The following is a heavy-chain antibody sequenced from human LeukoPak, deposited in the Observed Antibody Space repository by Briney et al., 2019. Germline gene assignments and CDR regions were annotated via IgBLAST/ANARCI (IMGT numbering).Heavy chain of an antibody. Sequence: SVKVSCKASGGTFSSYAISWVRQAPGQGLEWMGGIIPIFGTANYAQKFQGRVTITADESTSTAYMELSSLRSEDTAVYYCAREGHGDYVFGFDIWGQGTMVTVSS. CDR2: IIPIFGTA. CDR1: GGTFSSYA. V-gene: IGHV1-69*13. J-gene: IGHJ3*02. CDR3: AREGHGDYVFGFDI. D-gene: IGHD4-17*01.